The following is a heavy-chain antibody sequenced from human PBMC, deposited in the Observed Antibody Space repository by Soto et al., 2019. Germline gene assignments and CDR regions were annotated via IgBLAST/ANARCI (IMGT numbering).Heavy chain of an antibody. CDR1: GFTFSSYA. Sequence: GSLRLSCAASGFTFSSYAMHWVRQAPGKGLEWVAVISYDGSNKYYADSVKGRFTISRDNSKNALYLQMNSLRAEDTAVYFCARDNRGTFDYWGQGALVTVSS. D-gene: IGHD7-27*01. CDR2: ISYDGSNK. J-gene: IGHJ4*02. CDR3: ARDNRGTFDY. V-gene: IGHV3-30-3*01.